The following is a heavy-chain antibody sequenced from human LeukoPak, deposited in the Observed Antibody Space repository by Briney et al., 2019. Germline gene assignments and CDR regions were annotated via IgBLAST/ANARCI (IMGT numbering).Heavy chain of an antibody. D-gene: IGHD3-22*01. V-gene: IGHV3-7*01. J-gene: IGHJ1*01. Sequence: GGSLRLSCAASGFTFSSYAMGWVRQAPGKGLQWVANIKTDGSEKYYVDSVKGRFTISRDNAKNSLYLQMNSLRAEDTAVYYCATYSSLNRREFQFWGQGTLLTVSS. CDR3: ATYSSLNRREFQF. CDR1: GFTFSSYA. CDR2: IKTDGSEK.